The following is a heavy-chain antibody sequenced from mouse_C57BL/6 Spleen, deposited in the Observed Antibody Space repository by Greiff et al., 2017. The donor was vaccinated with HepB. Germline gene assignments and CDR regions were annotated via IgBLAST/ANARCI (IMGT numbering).Heavy chain of an antibody. J-gene: IGHJ1*03. CDR1: GFTFTDYY. D-gene: IGHD1-1*01. V-gene: IGHV1-36*01. CDR3: AREDLYGSTPYWYFDV. Sequence: VQLQQSGPVLVKPGPSVKISCKASGFTFTDYYMHWVKQSHGKSLEWIGLVYPYNGGTSYNQKFKGKATLTVDTSSSTAYMELNSLTSEDSAVYYCAREDLYGSTPYWYFDVWGTGTTVTVSS. CDR2: VYPYNGGT.